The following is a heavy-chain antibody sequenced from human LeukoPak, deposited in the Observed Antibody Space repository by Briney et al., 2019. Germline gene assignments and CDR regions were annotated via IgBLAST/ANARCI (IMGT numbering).Heavy chain of an antibody. Sequence: GGSLRLSCAASGFTFSSYAMSWVRQAPGKGLEWVSAISGSGGSTYYADSVKGRFTIPRDNSKNTLYLQMNSLRVEDTAVYYCAKDYITMVRGVIRSFDYWGQGTLVTVSS. CDR2: ISGSGGST. J-gene: IGHJ4*02. CDR3: AKDYITMVRGVIRSFDY. CDR1: GFTFSSYA. D-gene: IGHD3-10*01. V-gene: IGHV3-23*01.